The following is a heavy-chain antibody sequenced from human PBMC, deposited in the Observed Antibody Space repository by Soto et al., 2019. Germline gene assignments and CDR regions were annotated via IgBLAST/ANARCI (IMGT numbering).Heavy chain of an antibody. V-gene: IGHV3-23*01. CDR1: GLTFSSYS. CDR3: AKKVNSGPGSQYFDY. Sequence: GGSLRLSCAASGLTFSSYSMSWVRQAPGKGLEWVSGFRTGGDDGTTYYADSVKGRFTISRDNSKNTLFLQMNSLRAEDTAIYYCAKKVNSGPGSQYFDYWGQGTLVTVSS. CDR2: FRTGGDDGTT. D-gene: IGHD3-10*01. J-gene: IGHJ4*02.